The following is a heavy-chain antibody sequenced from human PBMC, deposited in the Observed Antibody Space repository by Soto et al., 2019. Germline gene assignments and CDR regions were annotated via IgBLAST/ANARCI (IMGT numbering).Heavy chain of an antibody. CDR3: GEWRPSSAFDI. V-gene: IGHV1-69*01. CDR2: IIPSFGTV. Sequence: QVQLVQSGAEVKKPGSSVKVSCKASGGTFSSYAISWVRQAPGQGLEWMGGIIPSFGTVNYAQKFQGSVTITADESTGTAYMELSSLRSGDTAVYYGGEWRPSSAFDIWGQGTMVTVSS. CDR1: GGTFSSYA. J-gene: IGHJ3*02. D-gene: IGHD3-3*01.